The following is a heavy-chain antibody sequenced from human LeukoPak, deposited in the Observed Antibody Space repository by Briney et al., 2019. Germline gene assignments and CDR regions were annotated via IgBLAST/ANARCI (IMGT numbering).Heavy chain of an antibody. CDR1: GGSINSYY. D-gene: IGHD1-26*01. V-gene: IGHV4-59*01. Sequence: SETLCLTCTVSGGSINSYYWSWIRQPPGKGLEWIAYIYYSGSTSYNPSLKSRVTISVDTSKNQFSLKLNSVTAADTAMYYCARLFHPALSGNYPFDYWGQGTLVTVSS. CDR3: ARLFHPALSGNYPFDY. J-gene: IGHJ4*02. CDR2: IYYSGST.